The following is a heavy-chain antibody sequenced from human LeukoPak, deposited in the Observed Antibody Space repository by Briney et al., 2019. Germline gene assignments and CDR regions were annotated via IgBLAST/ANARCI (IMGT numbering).Heavy chain of an antibody. Sequence: SVKVSCKASGGTFSSYAISWVRQAPGQGLEWMGGIIPIFGTANYAQKFQGRVTITADKSTSTAYMELSSLRSEDTAVYYCARVEVLIAAPMSYYYYMDVWGKGTTVTISS. V-gene: IGHV1-69*06. CDR2: IIPIFGTA. J-gene: IGHJ6*03. D-gene: IGHD6-13*01. CDR1: GGTFSSYA. CDR3: ARVEVLIAAPMSYYYYMDV.